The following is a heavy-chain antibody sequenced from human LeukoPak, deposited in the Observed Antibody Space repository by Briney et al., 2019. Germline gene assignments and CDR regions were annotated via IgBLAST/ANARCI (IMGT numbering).Heavy chain of an antibody. CDR1: GFTFSSYG. J-gene: IGHJ4*02. V-gene: IGHV3-33*06. D-gene: IGHD2-21*02. CDR2: IWYDGSNK. CDR3: AKDRRIVVVTAMDY. Sequence: GRSLRLSCAASGFTFSSYGMHWVRQAPGKGLEWVAVIWYDGSNKYYADSVKGRFAISRDNSKNTLYLQMNSLRAEDTAVYYCAKDRRIVVVTAMDYWGQGTLVTVSS.